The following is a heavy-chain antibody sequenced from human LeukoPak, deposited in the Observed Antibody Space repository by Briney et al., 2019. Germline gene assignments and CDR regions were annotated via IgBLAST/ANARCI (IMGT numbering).Heavy chain of an antibody. CDR2: ITASGTAM. CDR1: GFTFSSYS. V-gene: IGHV3-48*02. CDR3: ASSGSYRFDY. D-gene: IGHD1-26*01. Sequence: GGSLRLSCAASGFTFSSYSMDWVRQAPGKGLEWVSHITASGTAMFYADSVKGRFTISRDNAKNSLYLQMNSLRDEDTAVYYCASSGSYRFDYWGQGTLVTVSS. J-gene: IGHJ4*02.